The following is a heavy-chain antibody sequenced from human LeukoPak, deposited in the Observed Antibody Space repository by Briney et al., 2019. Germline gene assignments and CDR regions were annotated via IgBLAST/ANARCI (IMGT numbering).Heavy chain of an antibody. D-gene: IGHD4-17*01. Sequence: GGSLRLSCAASGFTFSSYSMNWVRQAPGKGLEWVSSISSSSSYIYYADSVKGRLTISRDNAKNSLYLQMNSLRAEDTAVYYCASATVTHPLDYWGQGTLVTVSS. V-gene: IGHV3-21*01. CDR1: GFTFSSYS. CDR3: ASATVTHPLDY. CDR2: ISSSSSYI. J-gene: IGHJ4*02.